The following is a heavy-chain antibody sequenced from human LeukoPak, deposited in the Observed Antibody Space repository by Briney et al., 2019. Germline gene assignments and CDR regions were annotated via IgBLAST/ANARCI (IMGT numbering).Heavy chain of an antibody. V-gene: IGHV4-34*01. D-gene: IGHD4-17*01. Sequence: SETLSLTCAVYGGSFSTYYWSWIRQPPGKGLEWIGEINHSGLTKYNPSLKSRVIMSVDTSKNQFSLRLSSVTAADTAVYYCARVGHPTPRRLLSAVTIPTAGAFDIWGQGTMVTVSS. CDR2: INHSGLT. J-gene: IGHJ3*02. CDR3: ARVGHPTPRRLLSAVTIPTAGAFDI. CDR1: GGSFSTYY.